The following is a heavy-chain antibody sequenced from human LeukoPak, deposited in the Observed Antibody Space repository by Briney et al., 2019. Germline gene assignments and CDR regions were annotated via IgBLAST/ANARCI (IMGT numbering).Heavy chain of an antibody. CDR2: ISYDGSNK. J-gene: IGHJ6*02. Sequence: GSLRLSCAASGFTISSYAMHWVRQAPGKGLEWVAVISYDGSNKYYADSVKGRFTISRDNSKNTLYLQMNSLRAEDTAVYYCARGLLRYFDWLSHDYYYGMDVWGQGTAVTVSS. V-gene: IGHV3-30*04. CDR1: GFTISSYA. D-gene: IGHD3-9*01. CDR3: ARGLLRYFDWLSHDYYYGMDV.